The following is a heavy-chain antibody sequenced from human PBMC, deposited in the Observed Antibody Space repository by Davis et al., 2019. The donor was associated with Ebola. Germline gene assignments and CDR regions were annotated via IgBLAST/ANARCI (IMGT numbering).Heavy chain of an antibody. D-gene: IGHD1-1*01. J-gene: IGHJ4*02. CDR1: GGSISSYY. CDR3: ARGSTGDFDY. CDR2: MFYSGST. V-gene: IGHV4-59*01. Sequence: PSETLSLTCTASGGSISSYYWSWIRPPPGKGLEWIGYMFYSGSTNYNPSLKSRVTISVDTSKNQFSLKLSSVTAADTAVYYCARGSTGDFDYWGQGTLVTVSS.